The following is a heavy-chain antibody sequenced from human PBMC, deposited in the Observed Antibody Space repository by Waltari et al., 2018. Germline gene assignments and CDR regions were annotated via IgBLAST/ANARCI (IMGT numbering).Heavy chain of an antibody. CDR3: VRDLRESRYMNFFDI. Sequence: EVQLVESGGGLVNPGGSLRLTCAASGLRFPVYTLAWVRQAPGKGLELVASISRRSHYMAYGDSVKVRFTISRDNSKNSLYLQMDSLGAGDTAVYYCVRDLRESRYMNFFDIWGQGTLVTVSS. D-gene: IGHD3-9*01. J-gene: IGHJ4*02. CDR1: GLRFPVYT. V-gene: IGHV3-21*02. CDR2: ISRRSHYM.